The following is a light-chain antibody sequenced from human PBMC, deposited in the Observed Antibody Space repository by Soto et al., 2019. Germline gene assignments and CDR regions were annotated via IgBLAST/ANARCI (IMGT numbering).Light chain of an antibody. CDR2: DAS. Sequence: VLTQSPATLSLSPGQRATLSCRASENIKDFLAWYQQKSGQPPRLLVYDASTRATGVPARFSGSGFGTDITLPISSLEPEDFAVYFCQQRFDWPPITFGQGTRLDI. V-gene: IGKV3-11*01. J-gene: IGKJ5*01. CDR3: QQRFDWPPIT. CDR1: ENIKDF.